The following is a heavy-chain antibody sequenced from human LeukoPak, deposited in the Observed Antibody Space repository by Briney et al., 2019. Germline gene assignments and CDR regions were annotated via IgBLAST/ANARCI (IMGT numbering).Heavy chain of an antibody. J-gene: IGHJ4*02. CDR1: GYTFTSYG. D-gene: IGHD5-12*01. Sequence: ASVKVSCKASGYTFTSYGISWVRQAPGQGLEWMGWISAYNGNTNYAQKRQGRVSMTTDTSTSTAYMELRSLRSDDTAVYYCARDKWLRLSGDYWGQGTLVTVSS. V-gene: IGHV1-18*01. CDR2: ISAYNGNT. CDR3: ARDKWLRLSGDY.